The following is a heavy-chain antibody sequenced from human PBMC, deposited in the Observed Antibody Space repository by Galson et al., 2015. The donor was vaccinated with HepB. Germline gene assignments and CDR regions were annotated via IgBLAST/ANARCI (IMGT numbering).Heavy chain of an antibody. J-gene: IGHJ5*02. V-gene: IGHV1-18*01. Sequence: SVKVSCKASGYTFSSYSIAWVRQAPGQGLEWMGWINTYDGSTNYAQNLQGRVTMTTETSTTTAYMELRSLRSDDTAVYYCARGALVAVVTGTPNNWFDPWGQGTLVTVSS. CDR3: ARGALVAVVTGTPNNWFDP. CDR1: GYTFSSYS. CDR2: INTYDGST. D-gene: IGHD2-15*01.